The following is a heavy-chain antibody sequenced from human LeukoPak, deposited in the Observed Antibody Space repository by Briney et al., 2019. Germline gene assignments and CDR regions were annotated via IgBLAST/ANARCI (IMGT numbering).Heavy chain of an antibody. D-gene: IGHD3-3*01. CDR3: ARDPRSDDEKKYYDFWSGYNY. J-gene: IGHJ4*02. CDR2: ISAYNGNT. Sequence: ASVKVSCKASGYTFTSYGISWVRQAPGQGLEWMGWISAYNGNTNYAQKLQGRVTMTTDTSTSTAYKELRSLRSDDTAVYYCARDPRSDDEKKYYDFWSGYNYWGQGTLVTVSS. V-gene: IGHV1-18*01. CDR1: GYTFTSYG.